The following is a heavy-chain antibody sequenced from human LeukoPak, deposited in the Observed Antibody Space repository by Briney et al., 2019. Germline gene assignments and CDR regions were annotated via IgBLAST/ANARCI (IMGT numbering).Heavy chain of an antibody. J-gene: IGHJ6*03. V-gene: IGHV6-1*01. CDR3: ARDHIVVVGLYYYYYYMDV. D-gene: IGHD2-15*01. CDR2: TYYRSKWYN. Sequence: SQALSLTCAISGDSVSSNSAAWNWIRQSPSRGLEWLGRTYYRSKWYNDYAVSVKSRITINPDTSKNQFSLQLNSVTPEDTAVYYCARDHIVVVGLYYYYYYMDVRGKGTTVTISS. CDR1: GDSVSSNSAA.